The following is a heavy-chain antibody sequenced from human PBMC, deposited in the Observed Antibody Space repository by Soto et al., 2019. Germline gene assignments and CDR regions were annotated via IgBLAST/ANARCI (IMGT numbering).Heavy chain of an antibody. Sequence: EVQLVESGGGLVQPGGSLRLSCAASGFTFSSYSMNWVRQAPGKGLEWVSYISSSSSNIYYADSVKGRFTISRDNAKNSLYLQMNSLRDEDTAVYDCARGPLYCSGGSCYSHFDYWGQGTLVTVSS. V-gene: IGHV3-48*02. CDR2: ISSSSSNI. CDR1: GFTFSSYS. J-gene: IGHJ4*02. CDR3: ARGPLYCSGGSCYSHFDY. D-gene: IGHD2-15*01.